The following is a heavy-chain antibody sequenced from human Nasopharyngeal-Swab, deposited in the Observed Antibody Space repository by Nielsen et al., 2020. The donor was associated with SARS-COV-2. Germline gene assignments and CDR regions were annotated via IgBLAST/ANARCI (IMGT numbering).Heavy chain of an antibody. Sequence: ASVKVSCKASGYTFTGFYVHWVRQAPGQGLEGLGRINPSNGVTIYAQKFQGRVTITRDTSNSTVDMELSRLRSDDTAVYYCVREGDNWEFDSWGQGTLVTVSS. CDR2: INPSNGVT. CDR1: GYTFTGFY. V-gene: IGHV1-2*06. J-gene: IGHJ4*02. CDR3: VREGDNWEFDS. D-gene: IGHD1-26*01.